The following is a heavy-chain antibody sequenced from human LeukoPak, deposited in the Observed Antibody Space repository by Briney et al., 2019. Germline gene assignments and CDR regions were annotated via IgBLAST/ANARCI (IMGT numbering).Heavy chain of an antibody. D-gene: IGHD6-13*01. CDR1: GLTFSSHW. CDR3: ATSRAAPGNP. Sequence: GGSLRLSCVVSGLTFSSHWMSWVRQAPGKGLEWVANINPEASAKYYVDSVRGRFIISIDNANNALYLQMNSLRAEDTAVYFCATSRAAPGNPWGQGTLVTVSS. V-gene: IGHV3-7*03. J-gene: IGHJ5*02. CDR2: INPEASAK.